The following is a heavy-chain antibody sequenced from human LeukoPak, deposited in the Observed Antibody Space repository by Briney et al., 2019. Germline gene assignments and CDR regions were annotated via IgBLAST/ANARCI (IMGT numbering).Heavy chain of an antibody. V-gene: IGHV3-21*01. D-gene: IGHD1-26*01. CDR3: ARDVSGGYPPGTDY. J-gene: IGHJ4*02. CDR2: ISSSSSYI. Sequence: GGSLRLSCAASGFTFSSYSMNWVRQAPGKGLEWVSSISSSSSYIYYADSVKGRFTISRDNAKNSLYLQMNSLRAEDTAVYYCARDVSGGYPPGTDYWGQGTLVTVSS. CDR1: GFTFSSYS.